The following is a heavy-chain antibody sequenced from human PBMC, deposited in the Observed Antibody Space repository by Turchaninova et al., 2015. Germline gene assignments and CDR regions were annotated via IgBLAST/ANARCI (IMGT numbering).Heavy chain of an antibody. Sequence: EVQLVESGGGLVQVWGSLSLSCAASVFTFSNYAMHWGRQAPGKGLAYVYTFSDNGVTKYYANTWKGRCTNSRDNSKNQLYLQMGSLRAEDMAVYYCARGEMGYYYYYYMDVWGKGTTVTVSS. CDR2: FSDNGVTK. D-gene: IGHD5-24*01. CDR3: ARGEMGYYYYYYMDV. V-gene: IGHV3-64*01. J-gene: IGHJ6*03. CDR1: VFTFSNYA.